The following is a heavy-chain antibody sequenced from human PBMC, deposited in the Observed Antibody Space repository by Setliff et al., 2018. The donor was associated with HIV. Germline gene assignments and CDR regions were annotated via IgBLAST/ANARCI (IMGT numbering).Heavy chain of an antibody. D-gene: IGHD1-1*01. J-gene: IGHJ4*02. CDR3: ASARIPTGGTSTSFDY. V-gene: IGHV3-7*01. Sequence: GGSLRLSCAASGFIFSGYWMTWIRQAPGKGLEWLAQIHPDSTAANYVDSVKGRFTISRDNAKNTLYLQVNSLRPEDTAVYHCASARIPTGGTSTSFDYWGQGTLVTAPQ. CDR2: IHPDSTAA. CDR1: GFIFSGYW.